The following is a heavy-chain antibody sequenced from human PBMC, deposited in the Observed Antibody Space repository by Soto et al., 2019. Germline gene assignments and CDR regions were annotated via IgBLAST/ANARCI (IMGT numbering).Heavy chain of an antibody. J-gene: IGHJ5*02. CDR3: ARMSIWFGAEDWFDP. CDR2: IFSNDEK. D-gene: IGHD3-10*01. V-gene: IGHV2-26*01. Sequence: QVTLKESGPVLVKPTETLTLTCTVSGFSLSNARMGVSWIRQPPGKALEWLAHIFSNDEKSYSTSLKSRLTSSKDTSKSQVVLTMPNMDPVDTATYYCARMSIWFGAEDWFDPWGQGTLVTVSS. CDR1: GFSLSNARMG.